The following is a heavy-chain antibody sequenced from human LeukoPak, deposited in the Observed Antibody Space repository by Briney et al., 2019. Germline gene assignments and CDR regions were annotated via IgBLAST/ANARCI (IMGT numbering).Heavy chain of an antibody. Sequence: GGSLRLSCAASGFTFSSYAMSWVRQAPGKGLEWVSAISGSGGSTYYADSVKGRFPISRDNSKNTLYLQMNSLRAEDTAVYYCAKETVGYCSGRSCHPATWFDPWGQGTLVTVSS. CDR2: ISGSGGST. V-gene: IGHV3-23*01. CDR3: AKETVGYCSGRSCHPATWFDP. CDR1: GFTFSSYA. D-gene: IGHD2-15*01. J-gene: IGHJ5*02.